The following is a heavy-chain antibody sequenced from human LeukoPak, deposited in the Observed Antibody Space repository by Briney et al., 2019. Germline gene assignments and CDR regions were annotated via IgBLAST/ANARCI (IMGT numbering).Heavy chain of an antibody. J-gene: IGHJ4*02. CDR1: GFSFSGHW. CDR3: ARAGGSYYHYFDY. V-gene: IGHV3-74*01. Sequence: PGGSLRLSCTASGFSFSGHWMHWARQLPGKGLVWVSRISPTGSTTSYADSVKGRLTISRDNAKNSLYLQMNSLRAEDTAVYYCARAGGSYYHYFDYWGQGTLVTVSS. D-gene: IGHD1-26*01. CDR2: ISPTGSTT.